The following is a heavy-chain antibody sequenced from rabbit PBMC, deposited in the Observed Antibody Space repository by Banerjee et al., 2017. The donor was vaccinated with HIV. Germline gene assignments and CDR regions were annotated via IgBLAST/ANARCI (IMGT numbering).Heavy chain of an antibody. CDR3: ARSDYDDYGGGLNL. CDR2: ISTSRGTT. V-gene: IGHV1S40*01. CDR1: GFSFSSSYY. J-gene: IGHJ4*01. Sequence: QSLEESGGDLVKPGASLTLTCTASGFSFSSSYYMCWVRQAPGKGLEWIACISTSRGTTYYASWAKGRFTISKTSSTTVTLQMTSLTAADTATYFCARSDYDDYGGGLNLWGPGTLVTVS. D-gene: IGHD2-1*01.